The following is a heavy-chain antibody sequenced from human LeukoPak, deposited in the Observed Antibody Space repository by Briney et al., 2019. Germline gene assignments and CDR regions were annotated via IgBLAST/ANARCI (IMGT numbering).Heavy chain of an antibody. CDR2: ISGSGGST. CDR1: GFTFSSYA. J-gene: IGHJ4*02. D-gene: IGHD6-25*01. Sequence: LPGGSLRLSCAASGFTFSSYAMSWVRQAPGKGLEWVSAISGSGGSTYYADSVKGRFTISRDNSKNTLYLQMNSLRAEDTAVYYCAGGYIAALVTLPHDYWGQGTLVTVSS. CDR3: AGGYIAALVTLPHDY. V-gene: IGHV3-23*01.